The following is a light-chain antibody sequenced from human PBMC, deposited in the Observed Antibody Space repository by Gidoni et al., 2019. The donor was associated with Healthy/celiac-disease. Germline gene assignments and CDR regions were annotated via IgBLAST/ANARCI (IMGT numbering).Light chain of an antibody. J-gene: IGKJ3*01. V-gene: IGKV3-20*01. Sequence: EMVLTQSPGTLSLSVGERATLSCRASQSVSSSYLAWYQQIPGQAPRLLIYGACSRATDIPDRSSGSGSGTDLTLTIRRVEPEGFAVYSCKQYGSLLGPRIKVDLK. CDR1: QSVSSSY. CDR3: KQYGSL. CDR2: GAC.